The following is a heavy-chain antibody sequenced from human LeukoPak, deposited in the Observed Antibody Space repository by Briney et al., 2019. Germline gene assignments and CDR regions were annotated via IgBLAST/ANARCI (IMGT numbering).Heavy chain of an antibody. J-gene: IGHJ5*02. V-gene: IGHV3-48*04. CDR3: ARGPPPFDP. CDR2: IDLSGSTL. CDR1: GFTFSDYT. Sequence: PGGSLRLSCAASGFTFSDYTMNWVRQAPRKGLEWVSYIDLSGSTLYYVDSVKGRFTISRDNAKNSLYLQMNSLRAEDTAVYYCARGPPPFDPWGQGTLVDVSS.